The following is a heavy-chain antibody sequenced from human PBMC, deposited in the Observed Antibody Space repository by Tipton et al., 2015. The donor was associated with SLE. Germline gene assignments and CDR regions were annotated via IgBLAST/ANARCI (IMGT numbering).Heavy chain of an antibody. J-gene: IGHJ5*02. CDR1: GGSISGTNYS. CDR2: ITNNGNT. Sequence: TLSLTCVVSGGSISGTNYSWDWIRPPPGKGPEWIGRITNNGNTYYIPSLQSRVTMSVDTSKNHFSLKLSSVTAADTAVYYCARHDTNYGRNWFDPWGQGTLVTVSS. CDR3: ARHDTNYGRNWFDP. V-gene: IGHV4-39*01. D-gene: IGHD2-8*01.